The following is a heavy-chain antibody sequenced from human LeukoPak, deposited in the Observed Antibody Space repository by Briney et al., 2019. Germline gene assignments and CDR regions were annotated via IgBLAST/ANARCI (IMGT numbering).Heavy chain of an antibody. CDR1: GFTFSSYA. D-gene: IGHD3-9*01. V-gene: IGHV3-23*01. CDR2: NSWSGGST. CDR3: ARRPVLRYFDWPPHPPHFDY. J-gene: IGHJ4*02. Sequence: GSLRLPFAAFGFTFSSYAMSWVRQAPGKGLEWVPGNSWSGGSTYYADSVKGRFTISRDNSKNTLYLQMNSLRAEDTAVYYCARRPVLRYFDWPPHPPHFDYWGQGTLVTVSS.